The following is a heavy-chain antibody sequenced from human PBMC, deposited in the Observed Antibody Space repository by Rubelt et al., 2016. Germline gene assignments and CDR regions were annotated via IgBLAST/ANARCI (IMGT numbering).Heavy chain of an antibody. D-gene: IGHD6-6*01. CDR3: ARVEYSSTLVDY. J-gene: IGHJ4*02. Sequence: GKGLEWVSSISSSSSYIYYADSVKGRFTISRDNAKNSLYLQMNSLRAEDTAVYYCARVEYSSTLVDYWGQGTLVTVSS. CDR2: ISSSSSYI. V-gene: IGHV3-21*01.